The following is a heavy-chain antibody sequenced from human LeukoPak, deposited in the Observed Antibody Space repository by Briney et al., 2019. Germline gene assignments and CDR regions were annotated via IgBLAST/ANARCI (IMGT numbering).Heavy chain of an antibody. CDR2: IYSSGST. J-gene: IGHJ4*02. CDR3: ARGTSSGWIFDY. CDR1: GGSISSYY. Sequence: SETLSLTXTVSGGSISSYYWSWIRQPAGKGLEWIGRIYSSGSTNYSPSLESRVTMSVDTSKNQISLKVSSVTAADTAVYYCARGTSSGWIFDYWGQGTLVTVSS. V-gene: IGHV4-4*07. D-gene: IGHD6-19*01.